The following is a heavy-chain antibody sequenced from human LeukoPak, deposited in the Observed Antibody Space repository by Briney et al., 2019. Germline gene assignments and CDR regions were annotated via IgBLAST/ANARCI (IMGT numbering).Heavy chain of an antibody. D-gene: IGHD6-19*01. CDR1: DGSISINY. Sequence: SGTLSLTCTVSDGSISINYWTWIRQPPGKGLEWIGNIYFRGSTNYNPSLKSRVTISGDTSKNQVSLQLTSVTAADTAVYYCARGLGWFLDWGQGTLVTASS. J-gene: IGHJ4*02. CDR2: IYFRGST. CDR3: ARGLGWFLD. V-gene: IGHV4-59*01.